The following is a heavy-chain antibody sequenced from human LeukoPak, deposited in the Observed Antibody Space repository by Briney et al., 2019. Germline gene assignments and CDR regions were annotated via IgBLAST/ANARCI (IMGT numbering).Heavy chain of an antibody. J-gene: IGHJ6*04. CDR2: LIPIFGTA. CDR1: GGTFSSYA. Sequence: GSSAKVSCKASGGTFSSYAISWVRQAPGQGLEWMGGLIPIFGTANYAQKFQGRVTITADESTSTAYMELSSLRSEDTAVYYCARELGYGSGSYDYYYYGMDVWGKGTTVTVSS. D-gene: IGHD3-10*01. CDR3: ARELGYGSGSYDYYYYGMDV. V-gene: IGHV1-69*01.